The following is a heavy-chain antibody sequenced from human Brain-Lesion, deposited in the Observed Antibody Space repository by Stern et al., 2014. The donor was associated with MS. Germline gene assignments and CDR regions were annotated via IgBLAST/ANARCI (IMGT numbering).Heavy chain of an antibody. D-gene: IGHD3-22*01. CDR2: IYYTGSP. Sequence: QVQLLESGPGLVKPSQTLSLTCTVSGGSISSGGYYWNWIRQHPERGLEWIGYIYYTGSPYYTPSLKSRVTISVDTSANRFSLSLSSVTAADTAVYYCARDVALGYYDTSGYFAFDIWGPGTLVTVSS. V-gene: IGHV4-31*03. CDR1: GGSISSGGYY. J-gene: IGHJ3*02. CDR3: ARDVALGYYDTSGYFAFDI.